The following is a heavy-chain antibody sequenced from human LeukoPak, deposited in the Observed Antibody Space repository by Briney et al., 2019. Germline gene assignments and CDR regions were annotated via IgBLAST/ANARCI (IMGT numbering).Heavy chain of an antibody. Sequence: GGSLRLSCAASGFTFGTFGMHWVRQAPGKGLDWVAFIPYDGSNKYYTDSVKGRFTISRDNSKNILYLQMNGLRAEDTAVYYCAKSDINWGQGTLVTVA. J-gene: IGHJ4*02. CDR3: AKSDIN. CDR1: GFTFGTFG. V-gene: IGHV3-30*02. CDR2: IPYDGSNK.